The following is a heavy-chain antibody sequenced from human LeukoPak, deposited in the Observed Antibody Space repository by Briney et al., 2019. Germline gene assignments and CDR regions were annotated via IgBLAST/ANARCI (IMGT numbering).Heavy chain of an antibody. Sequence: SETLSLTCTVSGGSITSYYWTWIGQSPEKGLEGIGYIYYTGSTNYNPSLKSRVTMSVDTSKNQFSLKLSSVTAADTAVYYCARQVGSVWLFDYWGQGSLVTVSS. D-gene: IGHD6-19*01. CDR2: IYYTGST. CDR3: ARQVGSVWLFDY. V-gene: IGHV4-59*08. CDR1: GGSITSYY. J-gene: IGHJ4*02.